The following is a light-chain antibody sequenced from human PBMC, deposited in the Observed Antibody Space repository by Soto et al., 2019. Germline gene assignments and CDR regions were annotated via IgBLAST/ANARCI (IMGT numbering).Light chain of an antibody. J-gene: IGKJ4*01. CDR3: QKYDNLHLT. V-gene: IGKV1-33*01. CDR2: DAS. CDR1: QATGNF. Sequence: DIQMTQSPSSLSASVGDRVTITCQTSQATGNFLNWYQQKPGKAPALLIYDASNLETGVPSRFSGSGSGTHFTFTISSLQPEDIATYYCQKYDNLHLTFGGGTKVEIK.